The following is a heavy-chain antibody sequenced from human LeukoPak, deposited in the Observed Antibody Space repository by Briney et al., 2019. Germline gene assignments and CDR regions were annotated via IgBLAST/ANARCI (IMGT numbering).Heavy chain of an antibody. CDR3: ARGQRAHVEWSPYMDV. Sequence: HPGGSLRLSCAASGFPFSNYWMTWVRQAPGKGLEWVANINLDGSEKYYVGSVKGRFTISRENTENSLYLQMDSLRAEDTAVYYCARGQRAHVEWSPYMDVWGKGTTVTVSS. CDR2: INLDGSEK. D-gene: IGHD3-3*01. J-gene: IGHJ6*03. V-gene: IGHV3-7*01. CDR1: GFPFSNYW.